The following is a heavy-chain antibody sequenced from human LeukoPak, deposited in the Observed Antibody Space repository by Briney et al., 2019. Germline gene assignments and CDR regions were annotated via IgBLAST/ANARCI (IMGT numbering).Heavy chain of an antibody. CDR1: GGSISSYY. D-gene: IGHD6-13*01. J-gene: IGHJ4*02. V-gene: IGHV4-59*01. CDR3: ARDVAAGTFDY. Sequence: KPSETLSLTCTVSGGSISSYYWSWIRQPPGKGLEWIGYIYYSGSTNYNPSLKSRVTISVDTSKNQFSLKLSSVTAADTAVYYCARDVAAGTFDYWGQGTLATVSS. CDR2: IYYSGST.